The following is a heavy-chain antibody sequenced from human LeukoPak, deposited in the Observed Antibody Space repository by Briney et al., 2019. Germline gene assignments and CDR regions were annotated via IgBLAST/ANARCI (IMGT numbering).Heavy chain of an antibody. V-gene: IGHV3-74*01. CDR1: GCTFISYW. Sequence: GGSLRLSCAASGCTFISYWMHWVRQAPGKGLVWVSRINTDGSSTSYADSVKGRFTISRDNAKNTRYLQMNSQRADDTAVYYCARGGTYSIGWYIVWGQGTLVTVSS. CDR3: ARGGTYSIGWYIV. D-gene: IGHD6-19*01. J-gene: IGHJ4*02. CDR2: INTDGSST.